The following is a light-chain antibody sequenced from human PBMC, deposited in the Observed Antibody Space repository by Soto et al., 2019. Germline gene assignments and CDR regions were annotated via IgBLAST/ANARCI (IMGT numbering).Light chain of an antibody. CDR1: QNVLYSSYNKNY. J-gene: IGKJ3*01. V-gene: IGKV4-1*01. CDR3: QQYYSIPLS. Sequence: DIVMTQSPDSLAVSLGERATINCRSSQNVLYSSYNKNYLAWYQQKPGQPPKLLIYWASTRELGVPDRSSGSGSGTDFTLTISSLQAEDVAVYYCQQYYSIPLSFGPGTKVAI. CDR2: WAS.